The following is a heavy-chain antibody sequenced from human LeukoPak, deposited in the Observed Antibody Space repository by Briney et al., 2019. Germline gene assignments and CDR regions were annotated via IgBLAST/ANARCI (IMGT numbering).Heavy chain of an antibody. Sequence: ASVKVSCKASGYTFTGYYMHWVRQAPGQGLEWMGWINPNSGGTNYAQKFQGRVTMTRDTSISTAYMELSRLRSDDTAVYYCAREMRRFGELFGSDCWGQGTLVTVSS. CDR3: AREMRRFGELFGSDC. CDR1: GYTFTGYY. J-gene: IGHJ4*02. D-gene: IGHD3-10*01. CDR2: INPNSGGT. V-gene: IGHV1-2*02.